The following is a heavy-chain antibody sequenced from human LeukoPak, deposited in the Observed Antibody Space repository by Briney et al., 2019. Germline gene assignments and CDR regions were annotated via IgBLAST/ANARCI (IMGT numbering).Heavy chain of an antibody. CDR3: ARPIGGQLLTDLDV. V-gene: IGHV4-39*07. CDR2: IYYSGDT. Sequence: PSETLSLTCTVSGGSINYDSHYWGWIRQPPGKGLEWIGSIYYSGDTYYSPSFKSRAIISIDMSQNQFSLKLTSVTAADTAVYYWARPIGGQLLTDLDVWGQGTSVIVSS. J-gene: IGHJ6*02. D-gene: IGHD3-16*01. CDR1: GGSINYDSHY.